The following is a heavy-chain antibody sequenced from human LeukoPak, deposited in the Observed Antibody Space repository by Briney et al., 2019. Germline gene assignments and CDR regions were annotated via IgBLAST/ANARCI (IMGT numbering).Heavy chain of an antibody. V-gene: IGHV4-59*01. CDR1: GGSISSYY. CDR3: ARGGYYGSGNDFRFDP. CDR2: IHYTGST. D-gene: IGHD3-10*01. Sequence: SETLSLTCTVSGGSISSYYGSRIRQSPGKGLECIGYIHYTGSTNYNPSLKSRVTISVETSKNQFSLKLKSVTAADTAVYYCARGGYYGSGNDFRFDPWGQGTLVTVSS. J-gene: IGHJ5*02.